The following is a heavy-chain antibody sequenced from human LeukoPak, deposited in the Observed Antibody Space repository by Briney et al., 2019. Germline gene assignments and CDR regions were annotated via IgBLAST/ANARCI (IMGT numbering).Heavy chain of an antibody. CDR1: GFTFSSYW. CDR3: ARDFQLLWFGEYYFGY. Sequence: PGGSLRLSCAASGFTFSSYWMSWVRQAPGKGLEWVANIKQDGSEKYYVDSVKGRFTISRDNAKNSLYLQMNSLRAEDTAVYYCARDFQLLWFGEYYFGYWGQGTLVTVSS. V-gene: IGHV3-7*01. CDR2: IKQDGSEK. J-gene: IGHJ4*02. D-gene: IGHD3-10*01.